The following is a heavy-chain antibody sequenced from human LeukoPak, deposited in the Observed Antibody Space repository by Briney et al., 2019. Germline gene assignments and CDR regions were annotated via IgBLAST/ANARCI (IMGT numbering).Heavy chain of an antibody. CDR1: GFTFSSYG. J-gene: IGHJ4*02. V-gene: IGHV3-30*03. D-gene: IGHD6-13*01. CDR3: AGAKSSSWTAFDY. CDR2: ISYDGSNK. Sequence: GGSLRLSCAASGFTFSSYGMHWVRQAPGKGLEWVAVISYDGSNKYYADSVKGRFTISRDNSKNTLYLQMNSLRVEDTAVYYCAGAKSSSWTAFDYWGQGTLVTVSS.